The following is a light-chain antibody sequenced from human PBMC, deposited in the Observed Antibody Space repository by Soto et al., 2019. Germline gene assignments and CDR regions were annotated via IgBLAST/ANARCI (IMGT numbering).Light chain of an antibody. Sequence: QSALTQSPSASGSPGQSVAISCTGTTSDIGGYDYVSWYQQHPGKAPKLMIYEVNKRPSGVPDRFSGSKSGNTASLTVSGLQAEDEADYYCSSHGGNSPYVFGTGTKLTVL. CDR1: TSDIGGYDY. V-gene: IGLV2-8*01. CDR2: EVN. CDR3: SSHGGNSPYV. J-gene: IGLJ1*01.